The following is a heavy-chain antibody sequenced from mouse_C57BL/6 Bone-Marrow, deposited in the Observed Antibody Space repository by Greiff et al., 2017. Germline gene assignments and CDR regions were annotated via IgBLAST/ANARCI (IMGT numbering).Heavy chain of an antibody. CDR2: ISSGGSYT. CDR1: GFTFSSYG. CDR3: ARLRNYGLFDY. Sequence: DVMLVESGGDLVKPGGSLKLSCAASGFTFSSYGMSWVRQTPDKRLAWVATISSGGSYTYSPDRVKGRFTISRDNAKNTLYLQMSSLKSEDTAMYYCARLRNYGLFDYWGQGTTLTVSS. J-gene: IGHJ2*01. V-gene: IGHV5-6*02. D-gene: IGHD1-2*01.